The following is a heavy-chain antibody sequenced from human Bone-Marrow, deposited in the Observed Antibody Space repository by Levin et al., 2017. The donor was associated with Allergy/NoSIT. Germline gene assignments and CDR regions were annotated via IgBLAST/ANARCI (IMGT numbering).Heavy chain of an antibody. CDR3: AREHYYGSGSYRDFDY. CDR1: GFTFSNFA. CDR2: IGASGGDT. D-gene: IGHD3-10*01. V-gene: IGHV3-23*01. J-gene: IGHJ4*02. Sequence: GGSLRLSCAASGFTFSNFAMIWVRQAPGKGLEWVSAIGASGGDTYYADSMKGQFTISRDNSKNTLYLQMSSLRAEDTAVYYCAREHYYGSGSYRDFDYWGQGTLVTVSS.